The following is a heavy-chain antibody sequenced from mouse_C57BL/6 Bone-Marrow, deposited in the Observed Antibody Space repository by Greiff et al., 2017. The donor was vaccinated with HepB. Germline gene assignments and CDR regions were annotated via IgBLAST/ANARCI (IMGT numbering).Heavy chain of an antibody. Sequence: QVQLQQPGAELVKPGASVKLSCKASGYTFTSYWMHWVKQRPGRGLEWIGSIDPNSGGTKYNDKFKSKATLTVDKPSSTAYVQLSSLTSEDSAVYYCARRDDGYSHYDYYGRGTALTVTS. CDR3: ARRDDGYSHYDY. CDR1: GYTFTSYW. D-gene: IGHD2-3*01. CDR2: IDPNSGGT. J-gene: IGHJ2*01. V-gene: IGHV1-72*01.